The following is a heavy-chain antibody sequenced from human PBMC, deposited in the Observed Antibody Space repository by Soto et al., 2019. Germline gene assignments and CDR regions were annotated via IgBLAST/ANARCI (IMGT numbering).Heavy chain of an antibody. CDR3: ARDFTGWPPDGVDS. J-gene: IGHJ4*02. CDR1: GFTCTSYA. CDR2: ISAYNGGT. D-gene: IGHD3-16*01. Sequence: QVRLVQSGAEVKKPGASVKVSCEASGFTCTSYAITGVRQAPGQGLEWMGWISAYNGGTNYAQRLQGRVSMTTDSSTSTAYMELGSLTSEDTAVYYCARDFTGWPPDGVDSWGQGTLVTVSS. V-gene: IGHV1-18*01.